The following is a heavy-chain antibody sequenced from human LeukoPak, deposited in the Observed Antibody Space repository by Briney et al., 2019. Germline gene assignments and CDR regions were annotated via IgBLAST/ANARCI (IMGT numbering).Heavy chain of an antibody. J-gene: IGHJ6*03. V-gene: IGHV2-70*11. CDR1: GFSLSTSGMC. Sequence: SGPTLVNPTPTLTLTCTFSGFSLSTSGMCVSWIRQPPGKALEWLARIDWDDDKYYSTSLKTRLTISKDTSKNQVVLTMTNMDPVDTATYYCARQNYDILTGYSNYMDVWGKGTTVTVSS. CDR2: IDWDDDK. D-gene: IGHD3-9*01. CDR3: ARQNYDILTGYSNYMDV.